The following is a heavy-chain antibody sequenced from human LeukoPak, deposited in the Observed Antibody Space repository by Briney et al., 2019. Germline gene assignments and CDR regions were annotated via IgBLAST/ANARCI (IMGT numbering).Heavy chain of an antibody. CDR1: GGSISSGGYS. CDR2: SDYSGSN. J-gene: IGHJ6*02. CDR3: ARDRADYGDYAGMDG. Sequence: SETLSLPFSVSGGSISSGGYSWSWLRPHPGKGLELTGYSDYSGSNYYNPSLKSRVTISVDTSKNQFSLKLSSVTAADTAVYYCARDRADYGDYAGMDGWGQGTTVT. V-gene: IGHV4-31*03. D-gene: IGHD4-17*01.